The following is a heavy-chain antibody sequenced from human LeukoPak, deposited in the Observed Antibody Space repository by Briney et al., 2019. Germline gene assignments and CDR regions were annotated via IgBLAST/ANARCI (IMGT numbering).Heavy chain of an antibody. J-gene: IGHJ4*02. CDR2: IYYSGST. V-gene: IGHV4-59*01. CDR1: GGSISSYY. Sequence: YPSETLSLTCTVSGGSISSYYWSWIRQPPGKGLEWIGYIYYSGSTNYNPSLKSRVTISVDRSKNQFSLKLSSVTAADTAVYYCARDRSGYGYTDYWGQGTLVTVSS. D-gene: IGHD5-12*01. CDR3: ARDRSGYGYTDY.